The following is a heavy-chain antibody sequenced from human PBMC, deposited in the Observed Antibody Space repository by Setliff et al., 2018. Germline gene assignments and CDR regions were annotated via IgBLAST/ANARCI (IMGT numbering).Heavy chain of an antibody. D-gene: IGHD7-27*01. CDR1: GGSITNFY. J-gene: IGHJ3*01. Sequence: PLETLSLTCTVSGGSITNFYWNWIRQSPGKGLEWIGYIYSSGITNYNPSLKSRLTMPVDTSKNQFSLHLSSMTAADTAVYYCARQPPLNWAIPFDLWGQGKRVTVSS. CDR2: IYSSGIT. V-gene: IGHV4-59*08. CDR3: ARQPPLNWAIPFDL.